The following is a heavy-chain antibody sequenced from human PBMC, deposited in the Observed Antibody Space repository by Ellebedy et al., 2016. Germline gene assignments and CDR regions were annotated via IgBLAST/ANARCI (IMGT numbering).Heavy chain of an antibody. J-gene: IGHJ5*02. D-gene: IGHD5-12*01. CDR3: AKVNSVDRSTWDSDWLDP. CDR2: IKQDGSEK. CDR1: GFTFSSYW. Sequence: GESLKISCTASGFTFSSYWMTWVRQAPGKGLEWVANIKQDGSEKYYGDSVKGRLTISRDNSKKSLYLQMTSLGAEDTALYYCAKVNSVDRSTWDSDWLDPWGQGTLVTVSP. V-gene: IGHV3-7*03.